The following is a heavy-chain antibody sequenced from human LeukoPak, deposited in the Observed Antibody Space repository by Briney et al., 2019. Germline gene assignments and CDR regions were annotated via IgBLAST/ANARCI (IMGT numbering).Heavy chain of an antibody. Sequence: SETLSLTCTVSGGSISSYYWSWIRQPPGKGLEWIGYIYYSGSTNHNPSLKSRVTISVDTSKNQFSLKLSSVTAADTAVYYCAAVNYDILTGYYPFDYWGQGTLVTVSS. D-gene: IGHD3-9*01. CDR3: AAVNYDILTGYYPFDY. CDR2: IYYSGST. CDR1: GGSISSYY. J-gene: IGHJ4*02. V-gene: IGHV4-59*08.